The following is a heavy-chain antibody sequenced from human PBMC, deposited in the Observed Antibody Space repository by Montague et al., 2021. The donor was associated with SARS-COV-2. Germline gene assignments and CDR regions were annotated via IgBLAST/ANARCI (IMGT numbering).Heavy chain of an antibody. Sequence: SETLSLTCAVHGGSFSGYSWNWIRQRPGKGLEWIGEINHGGSTNYNPSLKNRLTISADTSKNQFSLKLTSVAATDTAVYYCARLRDGVVPSPILGIGPYFTYYYMDVWGKGTTVTVS. CDR3: ARLRDGVVPSPILGIGPYFTYYYMDV. J-gene: IGHJ6*03. CDR1: GGSFSGYS. V-gene: IGHV4-34*01. D-gene: IGHD2-15*01. CDR2: INHGGST.